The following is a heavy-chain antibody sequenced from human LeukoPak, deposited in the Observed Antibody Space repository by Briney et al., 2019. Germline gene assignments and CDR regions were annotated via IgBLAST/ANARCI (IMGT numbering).Heavy chain of an antibody. J-gene: IGHJ4*02. V-gene: IGHV3-23*01. CDR1: GFTLSTYA. Sequence: GRSLRLSCAASGFTLSTYAMSWVRQTPGKGLEWVAATSSSDAGTYHADSVRGRFTISRDNSKNTLYLQMNSLRAEDAAVYFCAKAPVTSCRGAYCYPFDSWGQGTLVSVSS. CDR3: AKAPVTSCRGAYCYPFDS. CDR2: TSSSDAGT. D-gene: IGHD2-21*01.